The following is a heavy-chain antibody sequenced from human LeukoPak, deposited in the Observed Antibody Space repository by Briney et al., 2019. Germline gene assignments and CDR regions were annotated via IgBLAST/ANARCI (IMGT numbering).Heavy chain of an antibody. V-gene: IGHV1-8*01. CDR2: MNPNSGNT. Sequence: ASVKVSCKASGYTFTSYDINWVRQAPGQGLEWMGWMNPNSGNTGYAQKFQGRVTMTRNTPISTAYMELSSLRSEDTAVYYCARGGRYDYVWGSYHLGDYWGQGTLVTVSS. D-gene: IGHD3-16*02. J-gene: IGHJ4*02. CDR1: GYTFTSYD. CDR3: ARGGRYDYVWGSYHLGDY.